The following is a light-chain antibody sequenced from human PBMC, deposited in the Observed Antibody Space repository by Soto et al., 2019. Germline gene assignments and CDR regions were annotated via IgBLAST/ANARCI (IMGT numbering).Light chain of an antibody. CDR3: SLYTSSSTLDV. V-gene: IGLV2-18*01. Sequence: QSALTQPPSASGSPGQSVTISCAGTRSDVGSYNRVSWYQQPPGTAPKLMIYEVSNRPSGVPDRFSGSKSGNTASLTISGLQAEDEADYYCSLYTSSSTLDVFGTGTKLTVL. J-gene: IGLJ1*01. CDR2: EVS. CDR1: RSDVGSYNR.